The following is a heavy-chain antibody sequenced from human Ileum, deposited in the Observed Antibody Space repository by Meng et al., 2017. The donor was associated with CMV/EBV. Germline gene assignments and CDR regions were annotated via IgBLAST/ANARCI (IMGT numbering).Heavy chain of an antibody. CDR2: INPSGGST. Sequence: ASVKVSCKASGYTFTSYYMHWVRQAPGQGLEWMGIINPSGGSTSYAQKFQGRVTMTRDTSTSTVYMELSSLRSEDTAVYYCARVEMGSGSYYWGYYFDYWGQGTLVTGSS. J-gene: IGHJ4*02. CDR3: ARVEMGSGSYYWGYYFDY. V-gene: IGHV1-46*01. D-gene: IGHD1-26*01. CDR1: GYTFTSYY.